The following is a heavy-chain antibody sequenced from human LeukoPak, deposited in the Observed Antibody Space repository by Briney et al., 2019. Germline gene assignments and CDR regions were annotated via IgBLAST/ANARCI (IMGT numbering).Heavy chain of an antibody. CDR2: IKQDGSEK. CDR1: GFTFSSFA. CDR3: ARDKIVGATNFDY. V-gene: IGHV3-7*03. J-gene: IGHJ4*02. D-gene: IGHD1-26*01. Sequence: GGSLRLSCAASGFTFSSFAMHWVRQAPGKGLEWVANIKQDGSEKYYVDSVKGRFTISRDNAKNSLYLQMNSLRAEDTAVYYCARDKIVGATNFDYWGQGTLVTVSS.